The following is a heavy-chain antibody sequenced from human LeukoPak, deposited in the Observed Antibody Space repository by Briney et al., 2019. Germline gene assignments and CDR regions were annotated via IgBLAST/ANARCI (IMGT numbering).Heavy chain of an antibody. CDR1: GFTFTNYA. J-gene: IGHJ4*02. CDR2: ITGSGGST. Sequence: GGSLRLSCAASGFTFTNYAMSWVRQAPGKGLEWVSAITGSGGSTYYADSVRGRFTISRDNYKHTLHLPMHHTSAEDAAIYYCASRYCSGGSCYNRYYFDYWGQGTLVTVSS. CDR3: ASRYCSGGSCYNRYYFDY. D-gene: IGHD2-15*01. V-gene: IGHV3-23*01.